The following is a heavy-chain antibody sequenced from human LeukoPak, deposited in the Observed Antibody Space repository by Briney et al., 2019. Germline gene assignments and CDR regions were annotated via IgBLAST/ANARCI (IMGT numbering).Heavy chain of an antibody. CDR3: ARWSGGYRYYYYYGMDV. CDR1: GGSVSSGSYY. V-gene: IGHV4-39*07. D-gene: IGHD3-22*01. J-gene: IGHJ6*02. CDR2: INHSGST. Sequence: KSSETLSLTCTVSGGSVSSGSYYWSWIRQPPGKGLEWIGEINHSGSTNYNPSLKSRVTISVDTSKNQFSLKLSSVTAADTAVYYCARWSGGYRYYYYYGMDVWGQGTTVTVSS.